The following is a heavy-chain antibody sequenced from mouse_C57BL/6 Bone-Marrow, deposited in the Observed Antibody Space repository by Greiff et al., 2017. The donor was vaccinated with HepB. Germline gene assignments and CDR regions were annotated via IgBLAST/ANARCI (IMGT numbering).Heavy chain of an antibody. Sequence: QVQLQQSGAELVKPGASVKISCKASGYTFTDYYINWVKQRPGQGLEWIGKIGPGSGSTYYNEKFKGKATLTADKSSSTAYMQRSSLTSEDSAVYFWARGGAITTVVEYAMDYWGQGTSGTVSS. CDR1: GYTFTDYY. J-gene: IGHJ4*01. CDR2: IGPGSGST. V-gene: IGHV1-77*01. CDR3: ARGGAITTVVEYAMDY. D-gene: IGHD1-1*01.